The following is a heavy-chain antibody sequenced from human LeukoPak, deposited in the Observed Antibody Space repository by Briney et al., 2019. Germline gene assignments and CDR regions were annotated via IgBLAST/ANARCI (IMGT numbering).Heavy chain of an antibody. CDR3: ARDQRAVFGVVIQGYSWFDP. J-gene: IGHJ5*02. Sequence: SVKVSCKASGGTFSSYAISWVRQAPGQGLEWMGGIIPIFGTANYAQKFQGRVTITADESTSTAYMELSSLRSEDTAVYYCARDQRAVFGVVIQGYSWFDPWGQGTLVTVSS. CDR1: GGTFSSYA. CDR2: IIPIFGTA. V-gene: IGHV1-69*13. D-gene: IGHD3-3*01.